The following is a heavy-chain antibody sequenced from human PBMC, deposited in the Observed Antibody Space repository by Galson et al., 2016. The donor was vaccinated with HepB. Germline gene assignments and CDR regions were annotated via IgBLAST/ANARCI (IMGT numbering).Heavy chain of an antibody. V-gene: IGHV4-61*01. J-gene: IGHJ4*02. CDR2: IYYSGST. Sequence: ETLSLTCTVSGDSVSSGNYYWTWIRQPPGKGLEWLGYIYYSGSTNYNPSLKSRVTISVDTSKNQFSLKLSSVTAADTAVYYCASGRYYYGSEYWGQGTLVTVSS. CDR1: GDSVSSGNYY. D-gene: IGHD3-10*01. CDR3: ASGRYYYGSEY.